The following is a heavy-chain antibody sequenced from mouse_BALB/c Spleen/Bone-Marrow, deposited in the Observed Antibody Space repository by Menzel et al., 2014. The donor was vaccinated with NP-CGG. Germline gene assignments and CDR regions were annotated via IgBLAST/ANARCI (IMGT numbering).Heavy chain of an antibody. Sequence: EVQLQQSGAELVRSGASVKLSCTASGFNIKDYYMHWVKQRPEQGLEWIGWIDPENGDTEYVPKFQGKATMTADTSSNTAYLQLSSLASEDTAVYYCNAHITTVSYWGQGTTLTVSS. D-gene: IGHD1-1*01. CDR1: GFNIKDYY. CDR2: IDPENGDT. CDR3: NAHITTVSY. J-gene: IGHJ2*01. V-gene: IGHV14-4*02.